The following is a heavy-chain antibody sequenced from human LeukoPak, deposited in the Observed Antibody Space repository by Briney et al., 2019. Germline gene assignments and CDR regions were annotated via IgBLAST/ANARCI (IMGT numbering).Heavy chain of an antibody. CDR2: ISANGGDT. Sequence: GGSLRLSCAASGFTFSSYAMSWVRQAPGEGLEGVSAISANGGDTYYAGTVRGRFTISRDNSKNTLYLQMNGLRAEDTAIYYSAKEGDQRTSSSSSGIDSWGQGSLVTVSS. V-gene: IGHV3-23*01. CDR1: GFTFSSYA. D-gene: IGHD6-6*01. CDR3: AKEGDQRTSSSSSGIDS. J-gene: IGHJ4*02.